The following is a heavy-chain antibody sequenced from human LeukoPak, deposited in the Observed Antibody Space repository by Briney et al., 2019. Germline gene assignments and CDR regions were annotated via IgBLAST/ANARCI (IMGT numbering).Heavy chain of an antibody. D-gene: IGHD6-19*01. CDR3: ARRIAVTGSFNF. J-gene: IGHJ4*02. CDR2: IYHSGST. Sequence: PSETLSLTCSVSGYSLSSGYYWSWIRQPPGKGLEWIGSIYHSGSTYYNPPLKGRVTISKDRSKNQFSLKLSSVTAADTALYYCARRIAVTGSFNFWGQGTLVTVSS. V-gene: IGHV4-38-2*02. CDR1: GYSLSSGYY.